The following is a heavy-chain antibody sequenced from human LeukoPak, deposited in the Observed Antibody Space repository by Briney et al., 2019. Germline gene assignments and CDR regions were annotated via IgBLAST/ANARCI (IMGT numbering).Heavy chain of an antibody. CDR3: ARADYLWGTYRP. D-gene: IGHD3-16*02. J-gene: IGHJ4*02. CDR1: GGSISSYY. CDR2: IYNTGST. Sequence: SETLSLTCTVSGGSISSYYWSWIRQPAGKGLEWIGRIYNTGSTNYNPSLKSRITISIDTSKNQFSLKLSSVTAADTAVYYCARADYLWGTYRPWGPGTLVTVSS. V-gene: IGHV4-4*07.